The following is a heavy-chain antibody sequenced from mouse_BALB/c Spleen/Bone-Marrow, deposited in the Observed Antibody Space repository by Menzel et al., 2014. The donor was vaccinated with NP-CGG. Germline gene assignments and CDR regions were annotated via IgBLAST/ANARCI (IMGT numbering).Heavy chain of an antibody. D-gene: IGHD2-2*01. Sequence: VNLVESGPGLVAPSQSLSVTCTVSGFSITSYGVSWVRQPPGKGLEWLGVIWGDGSTNYHSALKSRLTINKDNSKSQVFLKLNSLQTDDTATYYCVNGYDGYAMDYWGQGTSVTVSS. CDR3: VNGYDGYAMDY. CDR1: GFSITSYG. V-gene: IGHV2-3*01. J-gene: IGHJ4*01. CDR2: IWGDGST.